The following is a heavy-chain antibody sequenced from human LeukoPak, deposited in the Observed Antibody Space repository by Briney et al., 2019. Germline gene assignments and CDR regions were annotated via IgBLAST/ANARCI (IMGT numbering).Heavy chain of an antibody. D-gene: IGHD3-3*01. CDR3: ARLWSGSRPPDL. CDR2: IYYSGST. J-gene: IGHJ2*01. Sequence: SETLSLTCTVSGGSIRSNSYYWGWVRQPPGKGLEWIGSIYYSGSTYYNPSLKSRVTISVDTSKNQFSLKLNSVTAADTAVYFCARLWSGSRPPDLRGRGTLVTVSS. CDR1: GGSIRSNSYY. V-gene: IGHV4-39*07.